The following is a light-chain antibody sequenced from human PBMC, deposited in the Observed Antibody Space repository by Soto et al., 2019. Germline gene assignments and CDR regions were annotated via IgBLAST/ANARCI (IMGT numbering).Light chain of an antibody. CDR3: QQRKSYPTT. CDR2: AAS. CDR1: QDINTY. J-gene: IGKJ5*01. V-gene: IGKV1-9*01. Sequence: DIQLTQSPSFLSASVGDRVTITCRASQDINTYLAWYQQKPGKAPKLLIFAASTLQNGAPSRFSGSGSGTEFTVTITSLQPEDFATYYCQQRKSYPTTFGQGTRLEIK.